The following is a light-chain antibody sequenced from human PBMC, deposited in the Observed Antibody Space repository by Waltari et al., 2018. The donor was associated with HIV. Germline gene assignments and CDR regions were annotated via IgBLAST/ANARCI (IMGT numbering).Light chain of an antibody. CDR3: LLSYSGGPWV. Sequence: QAVVTQEPSLTVSPGDTVTLTCGSSTGAVTSGHSPYWFQQKPGQAPTTVIYDTKNKPSSTPARFSGSLVGDKAALTLSGAQPEDEADYYCLLSYSGGPWVFGGGTKLTVL. CDR1: TGAVTSGHS. CDR2: DTK. J-gene: IGLJ3*02. V-gene: IGLV7-46*01.